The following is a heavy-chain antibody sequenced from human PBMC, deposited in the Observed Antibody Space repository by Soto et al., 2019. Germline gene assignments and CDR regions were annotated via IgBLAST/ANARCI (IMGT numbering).Heavy chain of an antibody. CDR3: AKCIAVAGMPNYYYGMDV. CDR1: GFTFSSYW. V-gene: IGHV3-74*01. Sequence: GGSLRLSCAASGFTFSSYWMHWVRQAPGKGLVWVSRINSDGSSTSYADSVKGRFTISRDNAKNTLYLQMNSLRAEDTAVYYCAKCIAVAGMPNYYYGMDVWGQGTTVTVSS. D-gene: IGHD6-19*01. CDR2: INSDGSST. J-gene: IGHJ6*02.